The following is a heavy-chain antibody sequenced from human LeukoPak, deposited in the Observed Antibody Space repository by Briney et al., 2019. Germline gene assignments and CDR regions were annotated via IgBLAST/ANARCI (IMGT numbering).Heavy chain of an antibody. J-gene: IGHJ3*02. V-gene: IGHV3-NL1*01. D-gene: IGHD3-22*01. CDR2: RFT. CDR1: GFTFSTSV. Sequence: PGGSLRLSCEAPGFTFSTSVMHWVRQAPGKGLEWVAGRFTHYVDSVKGRFTISGDNSKKTVYLQMSSLRPEDTAIHYCAREGHSSGHAPAFDIWGQGTMVTVSS. CDR3: AREGHSSGHAPAFDI.